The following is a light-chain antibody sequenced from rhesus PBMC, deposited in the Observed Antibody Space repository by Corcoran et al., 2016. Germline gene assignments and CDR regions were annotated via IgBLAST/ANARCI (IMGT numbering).Light chain of an antibody. CDR1: EGVSVFGINL. CDR3: LQTNSSTWT. V-gene: IGKV7-13*01. J-gene: IGKJ1*01. CDR2: QTT. Sequence: DIVLTQSPASLAVSPGQRATITCIASEGVSVFGINLIHWYQQKPGQPPKLLIYQTTTKDIGVPARFSGNGSGTYFTLTINPVEADDAADYYCLQTNSSTWTFGQGTKVDIK.